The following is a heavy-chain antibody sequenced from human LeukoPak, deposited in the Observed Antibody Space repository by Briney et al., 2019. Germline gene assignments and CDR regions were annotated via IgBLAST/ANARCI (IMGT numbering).Heavy chain of an antibody. D-gene: IGHD3-10*01. V-gene: IGHV1-2*02. CDR2: INPNSGGT. CDR1: GYTFTGYF. CDR3: ARVNNYYGSGSYYGDAFDI. J-gene: IGHJ3*02. Sequence: VASVKVSCKASGYTFTGYFMHWVRQAPGQGLEWMGWINPNSGGTNYAQKLQGRVTMTTDTSTSTAYMELRSLRSDDTAVYYCARVNNYYGSGSYYGDAFDIWGQGTMVTVSS.